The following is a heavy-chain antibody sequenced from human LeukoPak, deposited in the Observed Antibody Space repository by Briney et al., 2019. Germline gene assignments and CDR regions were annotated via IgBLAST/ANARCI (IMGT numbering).Heavy chain of an antibody. CDR2: IYSGGST. V-gene: IGHV3-66*01. J-gene: IGHJ4*02. CDR1: GFTVSSNS. Sequence: GGSLRLSCAVSGFTVSSNSMSWVRQAPGKGLEWVSIIYSGGSTYYADSARGRFTISRDNSKNTLFLQMNSLRAEDTGVYYCARDPRFDYWGQGTLVTVSS. CDR3: ARDPRFDY.